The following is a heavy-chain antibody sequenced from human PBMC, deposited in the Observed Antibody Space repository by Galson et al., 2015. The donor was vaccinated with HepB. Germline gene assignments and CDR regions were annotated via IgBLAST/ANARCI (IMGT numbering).Heavy chain of an antibody. CDR3: ARAILSLRIAVAGPVYGMDV. J-gene: IGHJ6*02. V-gene: IGHV3-66*01. Sequence: SLRLSCAASGFTVSSNYMSWVRQAPGKGLEWVSVIYSGGSTYYADSVKGRFTIYRDKSKSTLYLQMNSLRAEDTAVYYCARAILSLRIAVAGPVYGMDVWGQRTTVTVSS. CDR2: IYSGGST. D-gene: IGHD6-19*01. CDR1: GFTVSSNY.